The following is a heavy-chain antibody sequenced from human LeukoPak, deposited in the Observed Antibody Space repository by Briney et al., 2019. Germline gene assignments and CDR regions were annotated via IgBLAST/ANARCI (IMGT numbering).Heavy chain of an antibody. CDR2: IWYDGINK. CDR1: GFTFSSYS. Sequence: PGGSLRLSCAASGFTFSSYSMNWVRQAPGKGLEWVAVIWYDGINKYYADSVKGRFTISRDNSKNTLYLQMNSLRAEDTAVYYCARRKCGGDCYSFYGMDVWGQGTTVTVSS. D-gene: IGHD2-21*02. J-gene: IGHJ6*02. V-gene: IGHV3-33*08. CDR3: ARRKCGGDCYSFYGMDV.